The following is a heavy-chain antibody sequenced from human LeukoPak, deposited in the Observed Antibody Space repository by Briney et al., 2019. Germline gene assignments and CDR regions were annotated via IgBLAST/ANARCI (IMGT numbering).Heavy chain of an antibody. V-gene: IGHV3-23*01. CDR1: EFTFSSFS. D-gene: IGHD3-10*01. CDR2: ISGSGHST. Sequence: GGSLRLSCAASEFTFSSFSMTWVRQDPGKGLEWVSTISGSGHSTYYADSVKGRFTISRDNSKNTLYLQMNSLRAEDTAVYYCATPRSGNYFDSWGQGTLVTVSS. J-gene: IGHJ4*02. CDR3: ATPRSGNYFDS.